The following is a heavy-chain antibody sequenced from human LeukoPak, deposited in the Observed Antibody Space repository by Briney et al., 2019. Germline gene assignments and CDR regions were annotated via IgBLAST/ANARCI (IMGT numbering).Heavy chain of an antibody. D-gene: IGHD2-2*01. Sequence: SSVKVSCQASVGTFSSYVISWVGQAPGQGLEWMGRIIPILGIANYAQKFQGRVTITADKSTSTAYLELSRRRSEDWGVYYCAGASGYCSSASCYAAGWLGLSAYWGQGTLVTVSS. CDR2: IIPILGIA. CDR1: VGTFSSYV. J-gene: IGHJ1*01. CDR3: AGASGYCSSASCYAAGWLGLSAY. V-gene: IGHV1-69*04.